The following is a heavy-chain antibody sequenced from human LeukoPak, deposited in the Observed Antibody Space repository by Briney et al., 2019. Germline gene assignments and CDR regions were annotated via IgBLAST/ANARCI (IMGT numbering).Heavy chain of an antibody. CDR2: TNQDGSEK. V-gene: IGHV3-7*01. D-gene: IGHD6-19*01. J-gene: IGHJ4*02. CDR3: ARILHISGWSIDY. CDR1: GFRFSSYW. Sequence: PGGSLRLSCAASGFRFSSYWMSWVRQAPGKGLEWVANTNQDGSEKHYVDSVKGRISISRDNAKSSLYLQMNSLRAEDTAVYYCARILHISGWSIDYWGQGALVTVSS.